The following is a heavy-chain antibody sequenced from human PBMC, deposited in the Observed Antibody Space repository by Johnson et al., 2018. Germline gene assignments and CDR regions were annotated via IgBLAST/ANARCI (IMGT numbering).Heavy chain of an antibody. Sequence: QVQLQESGPGLVKPSETLSLTCTVSGGSISTYSWSWIRQPPGKGLEWIGYIYYSGSTNYSPSLKSRVTISVDTSTKQFPLKLSPVTAADTAVYYCARQDRTHPTLDCWGQGTLVTVSS. J-gene: IGHJ4*02. CDR3: ARQDRTHPTLDC. CDR1: GGSISTYS. D-gene: IGHD4-11*01. V-gene: IGHV4-59*01. CDR2: IYYSGST.